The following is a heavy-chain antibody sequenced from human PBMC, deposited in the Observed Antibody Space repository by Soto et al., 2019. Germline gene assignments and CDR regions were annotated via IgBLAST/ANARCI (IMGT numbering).Heavy chain of an antibody. J-gene: IGHJ5*02. V-gene: IGHV3-53*02. CDR3: ARQGGSGIAARWFDP. CDR1: GVTVSSNY. CDR2: IYSGGST. Sequence: EVQLVETGGGLIQPGGSLRLSCSASGVTVSSNYMSWVRQAPGKGLEWVSGIYSGGSTYYADSVKGRFTISRDNSKNTLYLQMNSLRAEDTAVYYCARQGGSGIAARWFDPWGQGTLVTVSS. D-gene: IGHD3-10*01.